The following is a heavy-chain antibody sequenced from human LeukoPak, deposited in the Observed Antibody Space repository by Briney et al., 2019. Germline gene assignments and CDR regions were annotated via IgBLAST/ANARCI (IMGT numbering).Heavy chain of an antibody. J-gene: IGHJ4*02. CDR1: GGSISSSSYY. Sequence: SETLSLTCTVSGGSISSSSYYWGWIRQPPGKGLEWIGSIYYSGSTYYNPSLKSRVTISVDTSKNQFSLKLSSVTAADTAVYYCARDWAPPDSGYDATPAYFDYWGQGTLVTVSS. CDR2: IYYSGST. CDR3: ARDWAPPDSGYDATPAYFDY. D-gene: IGHD5-12*01. V-gene: IGHV4-39*07.